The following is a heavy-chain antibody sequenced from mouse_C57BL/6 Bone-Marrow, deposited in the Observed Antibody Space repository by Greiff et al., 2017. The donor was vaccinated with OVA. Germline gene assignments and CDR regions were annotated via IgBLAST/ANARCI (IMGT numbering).Heavy chain of an antibody. J-gene: IGHJ4*01. CDR2: IDPETGGT. Sequence: LVESGAELVRPGASVTLSCKASGYTFTDYEMHWVKQTPVHGLEWIGAIDPETGGTAYNQKFKGKAILTADKSSSTAYMELRSLTSEDSAVYYCTRDYDYGLYYAMDYWGQGTSVTVSS. CDR1: GYTFTDYE. V-gene: IGHV1-15*01. CDR3: TRDYDYGLYYAMDY. D-gene: IGHD2-4*01.